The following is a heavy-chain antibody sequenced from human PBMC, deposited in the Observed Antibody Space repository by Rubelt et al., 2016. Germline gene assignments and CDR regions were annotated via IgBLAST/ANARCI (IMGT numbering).Heavy chain of an antibody. J-gene: IGHJ4*02. CDR1: GGSISSSSYY. D-gene: IGHD1-7*01. V-gene: IGHV4-39*07. Sequence: QLQLQESGPGLVKPSETLSLTCTVSGGSISSSSYYWGWIRQPPGKGLEWIGSIYYSGSTYYNPSPKGGVTLSVDTSKNRFSRKLSSVTAADTAVYYCARDPTLDRVTGTGPGFDYWGQGTLVTVSS. CDR2: IYYSGST. CDR3: ARDPTLDRVTGTGPGFDY.